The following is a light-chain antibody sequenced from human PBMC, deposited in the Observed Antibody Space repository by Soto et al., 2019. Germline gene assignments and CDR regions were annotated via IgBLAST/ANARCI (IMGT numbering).Light chain of an antibody. CDR3: ASYAGVNNLL. CDR1: SSDIAGYNF. V-gene: IGLV2-8*01. CDR2: DVT. J-gene: IGLJ2*01. Sequence: QSALTQPPSASGSPGQSVTISCTGTSSDIAGYNFVSWYQQHPGKAPKLMIYDVTKRPSGVPDRFSGSKSGNTASLTVSGLQAEDEADYYCASYAGVNNLLFGGGTKLTVL.